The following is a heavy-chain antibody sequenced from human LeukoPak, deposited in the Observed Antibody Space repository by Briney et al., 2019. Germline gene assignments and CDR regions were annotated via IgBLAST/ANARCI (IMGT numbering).Heavy chain of an antibody. D-gene: IGHD5-24*01. J-gene: IGHJ5*02. CDR1: GYSFIRYW. CDR2: IDPSESYT. V-gene: IGHV5-10-1*01. CDR3: ASGWLDGGNWFDP. Sequence: GESLKISCLGSGYSFIRYWISWVRQLPARDLEWMGGIDPSESYTNYSPSFQGHVTISADKSISPAYLQWSSLKASDTAMYYCASGWLDGGNWFDPWGQGTLVTVSS.